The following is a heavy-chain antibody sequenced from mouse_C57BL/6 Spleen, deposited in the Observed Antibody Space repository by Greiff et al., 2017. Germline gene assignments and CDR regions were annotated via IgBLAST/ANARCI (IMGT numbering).Heavy chain of an antibody. Sequence: VQLQQPGAELVRPGSSVKLSCKASGYTFTSYWMHWVKQRPIQGLEWIGNIDPSDSETHYNQKFKDKATLTVDKSSSTAYMQLSSLTSEDSAVYYCARGDWGGAMDYWGQGTSVTVSS. CDR3: ARGDWGGAMDY. J-gene: IGHJ4*01. CDR1: GYTFTSYW. V-gene: IGHV1-52*01. CDR2: IDPSDSET. D-gene: IGHD4-1*01.